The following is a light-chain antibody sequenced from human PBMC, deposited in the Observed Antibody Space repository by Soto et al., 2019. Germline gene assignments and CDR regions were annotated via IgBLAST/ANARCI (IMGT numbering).Light chain of an antibody. Sequence: EIVLTQSPGTLSLSPGESATLSCRASQSVSRNSLAWYQQKPGQAPRLLIYGASSSATGIPDRFSGSGSGTDFTLTISRLEPEDFAVFYCQQYGSSLYTFGQGTKLEIK. J-gene: IGKJ2*01. V-gene: IGKV3-20*01. CDR1: QSVSRNS. CDR3: QQYGSSLYT. CDR2: GAS.